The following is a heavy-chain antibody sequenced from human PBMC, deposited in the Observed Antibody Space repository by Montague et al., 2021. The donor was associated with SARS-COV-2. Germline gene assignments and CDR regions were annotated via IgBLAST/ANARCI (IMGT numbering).Heavy chain of an antibody. Sequence: SLRLSCAASGFTFSSYGMHWVRQAPGKGLEWVAVIWYDGSNKYYADSVKGRFTISRDNSKNTLYLQMNSLRAEDTAVYYCAREYTMVRGVIIIYYYGVDVWGQGTTVTVSS. CDR3: AREYTMVRGVIIIYYYGVDV. J-gene: IGHJ6*02. D-gene: IGHD3-10*01. V-gene: IGHV3-33*01. CDR2: IWYDGSNK. CDR1: GFTFSSYG.